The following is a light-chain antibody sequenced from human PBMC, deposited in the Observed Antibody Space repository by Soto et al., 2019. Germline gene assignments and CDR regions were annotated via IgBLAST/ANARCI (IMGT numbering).Light chain of an antibody. V-gene: IGLV2-14*01. Sequence: QSALTQPASVSGSPGQSITISCTGTSSDVGGYNYVSWYQQHPGKAPKLMIYDVSNRPSGVSNRFSGSKSGNTASLTISGLQAEDEADYYCSSYTSEQRVFGGGTKLTVL. CDR3: SSYTSEQRV. CDR2: DVS. CDR1: SSDVGGYNY. J-gene: IGLJ3*02.